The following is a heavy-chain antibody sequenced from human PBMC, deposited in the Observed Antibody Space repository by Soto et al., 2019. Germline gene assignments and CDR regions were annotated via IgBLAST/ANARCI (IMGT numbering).Heavy chain of an antibody. CDR3: AKGKYSNYYYYFDV. J-gene: IGHJ6*03. CDR1: GFTFSNQW. CDR2: ISSDGSSS. V-gene: IGHV3-74*01. Sequence: PGGSLRLSCTASGFTFSNQWMHWVRQLPGRGLVWVSRISSDGSSSGYTDSVKGRFTISRDNTKNTVYLQMDNLRGDDTAVYYCAKGKYSNYYYYFDVWGKGTTVTVSS. D-gene: IGHD4-4*01.